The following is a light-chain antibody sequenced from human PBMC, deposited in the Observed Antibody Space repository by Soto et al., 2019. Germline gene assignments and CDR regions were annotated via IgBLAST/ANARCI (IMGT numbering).Light chain of an antibody. CDR1: QSVSSN. Sequence: IVMTHSPATLSVSPWERATLSCRASQSVSSNLAWYQQKPGQAPRLLISGASTRATGIAARFSGSGSGREFTLTISSLQSEDFAVYYCQQYNNWPLNFGQGTRLEIK. V-gene: IGKV3-15*01. CDR2: GAS. J-gene: IGKJ5*01. CDR3: QQYNNWPLN.